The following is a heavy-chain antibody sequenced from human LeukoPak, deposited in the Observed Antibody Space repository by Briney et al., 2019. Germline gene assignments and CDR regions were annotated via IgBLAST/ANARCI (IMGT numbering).Heavy chain of an antibody. CDR2: IRSKTDYGTT. CDR1: GFTFNNAW. D-gene: IGHD3-10*01. CDR3: TTRELRYYGSGTYPVAFDI. V-gene: IGHV3-15*01. J-gene: IGHJ3*02. Sequence: GGSLRLSCAASGFTFNNAWMNWVRLAPGKGLEWVGRIRSKTDYGTTDYAAPVKGRFTVSRDDSIHTLYLQMHSLKTEDTAVYYCTTRELRYYGSGTYPVAFDIWAKGQWSPSLQ.